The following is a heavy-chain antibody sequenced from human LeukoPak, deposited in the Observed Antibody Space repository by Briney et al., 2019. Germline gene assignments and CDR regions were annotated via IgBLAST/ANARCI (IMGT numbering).Heavy chain of an antibody. V-gene: IGHV1-18*01. CDR1: GYTFTSYG. D-gene: IGHD1-26*01. CDR3: ARDYWTYSGSYYRGGHFDY. CDR2: ISAYNGNT. Sequence: ASVKVSCKASGYTFTSYGISWVGQAPGQGLEWMGWISAYNGNTNYAQKLQGRVTMTTDTSTSTAYMELRSLRSDDTAVYYCARDYWTYSGSYYRGGHFDYWGQGTLVTVSS. J-gene: IGHJ4*02.